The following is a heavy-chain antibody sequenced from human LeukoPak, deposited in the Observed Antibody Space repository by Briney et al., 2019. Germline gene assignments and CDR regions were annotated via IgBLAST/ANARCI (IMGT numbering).Heavy chain of an antibody. D-gene: IGHD2-2*01. J-gene: IGHJ5*02. Sequence: PGGSLRFSCAASGFTFSGSAMHWVRQAPGNGLEWVGLIKRRTDGGAADYAAPVKGRFTISRDDSKNTLYLQMNSLKTEDTAVYYCTPTPCSSTSCPGSRYDHWGQGTLVSISS. CDR3: TPTPCSSTSCPGSRYDH. V-gene: IGHV3-15*01. CDR2: IKRRTDGGAA. CDR1: GFTFSGSA.